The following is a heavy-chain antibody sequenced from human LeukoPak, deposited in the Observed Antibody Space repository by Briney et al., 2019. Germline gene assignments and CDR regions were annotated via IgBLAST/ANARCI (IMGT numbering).Heavy chain of an antibody. CDR3: AKDGLGWGYDILTGYSDY. V-gene: IGHV3-30*18. J-gene: IGHJ4*02. Sequence: GGSLRLSCAASGFTFSSYSMNWVRQAPGKGLEWVAVISYDGNVKYYADSVKGRFTISRDNSKNTLYLQMNSLRVEDTAVYYCAKDGLGWGYDILTGYSDYWGQGTLVTVSS. CDR1: GFTFSSYS. D-gene: IGHD3-9*01. CDR2: ISYDGNVK.